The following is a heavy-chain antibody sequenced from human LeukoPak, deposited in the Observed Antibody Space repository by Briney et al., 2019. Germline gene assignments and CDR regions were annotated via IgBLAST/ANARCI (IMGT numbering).Heavy chain of an antibody. D-gene: IGHD3-16*01. CDR3: VKFGVDYDMGV. Sequence: SETLSLTCTVSGVSISGSYWTWVRQPPGQGLEWIGQIHYSGRADYNPSLKRRITISVDTSKNQMSLTLTSVTAADTAIYYCVKFGVDYDMGVWGQGTTVTVSS. CDR1: GVSISGSY. V-gene: IGHV4-59*01. CDR2: IHYSGRA. J-gene: IGHJ6*02.